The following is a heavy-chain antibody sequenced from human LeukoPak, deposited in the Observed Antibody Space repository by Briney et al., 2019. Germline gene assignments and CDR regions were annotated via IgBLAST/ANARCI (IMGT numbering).Heavy chain of an antibody. D-gene: IGHD1-26*01. Sequence: GGSLRLSCVASRFTFSNYWMSWVRQAPGKVMEWVANINQDGSKKRYADSMKGRFTISRDNAKESLYLQMNGLRAEDTAVYYCARDFVLVGAPSTDYWGQGTLVTVSS. CDR2: INQDGSKK. J-gene: IGHJ4*02. V-gene: IGHV3-7*03. CDR1: RFTFSNYW. CDR3: ARDFVLVGAPSTDY.